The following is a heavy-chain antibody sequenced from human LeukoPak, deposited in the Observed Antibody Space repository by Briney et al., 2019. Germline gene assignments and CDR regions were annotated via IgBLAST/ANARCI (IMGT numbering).Heavy chain of an antibody. Sequence: GESLKISCKGSGYSFITYWIGWVRQMPGKGLEWMGIIHPGDSDTRYSPSFQGQVTISADKSISTAYLQWSSLKASDTAIYYCAKTAGVYYYYMDVWGKGTTITVSS. CDR2: IHPGDSDT. CDR3: AKTAGVYYYYMDV. J-gene: IGHJ6*03. V-gene: IGHV5-51*01. CDR1: GYSFITYW. D-gene: IGHD3-10*01.